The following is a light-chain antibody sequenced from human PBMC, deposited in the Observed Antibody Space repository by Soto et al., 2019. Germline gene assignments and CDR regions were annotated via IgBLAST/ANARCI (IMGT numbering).Light chain of an antibody. Sequence: EIVMTQSPATLSVSPGERATLSCRASQSVSSNLAWYQQKPGQGPRLVIHGTSTRATAIPVRFSGSGSGTEFTLTISSLQSEDFAVYYCQQYNNWPLTFGGGTKVEIK. V-gene: IGKV3-15*01. CDR3: QQYNNWPLT. CDR1: QSVSSN. CDR2: GTS. J-gene: IGKJ4*01.